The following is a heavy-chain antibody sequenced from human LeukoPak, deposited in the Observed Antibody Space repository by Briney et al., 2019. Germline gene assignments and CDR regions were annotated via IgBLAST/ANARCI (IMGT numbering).Heavy chain of an antibody. CDR1: GFTFGDYY. D-gene: IGHD1-1*01. CDR3: ARDRLLEDRDYSYYYYMDV. J-gene: IGHJ6*03. CDR2: ISSSSSYI. Sequence: GSLRLSCAASGFTFGDYYMSWVRQAPGKGLEWVSYISSSSSYIYYADSVKGRFTISRDNAKNSLYLQMNSLRAEDTAVYHCARDRLLEDRDYSYYYYMDVWGKGTTVTVSS. V-gene: IGHV3-11*06.